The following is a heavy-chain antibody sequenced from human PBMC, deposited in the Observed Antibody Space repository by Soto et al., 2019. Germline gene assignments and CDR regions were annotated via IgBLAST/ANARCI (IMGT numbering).Heavy chain of an antibody. J-gene: IGHJ4*02. CDR3: ARSGPGGYIDH. V-gene: IGHV6-1*01. CDR2: TYYRSKWHS. D-gene: IGHD2-15*01. Sequence: SQSLSLTCDVSGDSVSSKNAAWNWIRQSPSRGLEWLGRTYYRSKWHSGYAVSVRSRVSISPDTSKNRFSLQLNSVTPDDTAVYYCARSGPGGYIDHWGRGTLVTVSS. CDR1: GDSVSSKNAA.